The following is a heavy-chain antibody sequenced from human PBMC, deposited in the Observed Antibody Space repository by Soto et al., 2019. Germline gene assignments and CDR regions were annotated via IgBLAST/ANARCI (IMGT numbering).Heavy chain of an antibody. D-gene: IGHD6-13*01. V-gene: IGHV3-30*18. J-gene: IGHJ6*02. CDR2: ISYDGSNK. CDR3: AKGEYSSSWYQYYYYYGMDV. Sequence: QVQLVESGGGVVQPGRSLRLSCAAYGFTFSSYGMHWVRQAPGKGLEWVAVISYDGSNKYYADSVKGRFTISRDNSENTLYLQMNSLRAEYTAVYYCAKGEYSSSWYQYYYYYGMDVWGQGTTVTVSS. CDR1: GFTFSSYG.